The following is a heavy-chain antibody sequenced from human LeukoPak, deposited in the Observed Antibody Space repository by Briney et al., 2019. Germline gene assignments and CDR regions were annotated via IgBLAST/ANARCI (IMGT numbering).Heavy chain of an antibody. CDR2: MNPNSGNT. Sequence: ASVKVSCKASGYTFTSCDINWVRLAAGQGLEWMGWMNPNSGNTGYAQKFQGRVTMTRNTSISTAYMELGSLRSEDTAVYYCARGLSERNHVVVGVATRGGNWFDPWGQGTLVTVSS. CDR3: ARGLSERNHVVVGVATRGGNWFDP. V-gene: IGHV1-8*01. J-gene: IGHJ5*02. CDR1: GYTFTSCD. D-gene: IGHD2-15*01.